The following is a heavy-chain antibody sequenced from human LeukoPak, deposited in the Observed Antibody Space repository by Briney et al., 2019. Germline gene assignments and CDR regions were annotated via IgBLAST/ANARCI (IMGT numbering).Heavy chain of an antibody. CDR3: ARREVRYDYVWGSYRLNAEYFQH. V-gene: IGHV4-59*12. CDR2: IYYTGST. D-gene: IGHD3-16*02. J-gene: IGHJ1*01. CDR1: DGSITSYY. Sequence: KPSETLSLTCTVSDGSITSYYWSWIRQPPGKGLEWIGYIYYTGSTNYNPSLKSRVTMSVDTSKNQFSLKLSSVTAADTAVYYCARREVRYDYVWGSYRLNAEYFQHWGQGTLVTVSS.